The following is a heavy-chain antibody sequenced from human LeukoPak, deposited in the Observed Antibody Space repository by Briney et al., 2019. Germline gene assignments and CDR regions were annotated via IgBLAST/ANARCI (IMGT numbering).Heavy chain of an antibody. CDR3: AKDMVRGVRGVDY. CDR2: IYSGGST. D-gene: IGHD3-10*01. Sequence: GGSLRLSCAASGFTVSSNYMSWVRQAPGKGLEWVSIIYSGGSTFYADSVKGRFTISRDNSKNTLYLQMNSLRAEDTAVYYCAKDMVRGVRGVDYWGQGTLVTVSS. CDR1: GFTVSSNY. V-gene: IGHV3-53*01. J-gene: IGHJ4*02.